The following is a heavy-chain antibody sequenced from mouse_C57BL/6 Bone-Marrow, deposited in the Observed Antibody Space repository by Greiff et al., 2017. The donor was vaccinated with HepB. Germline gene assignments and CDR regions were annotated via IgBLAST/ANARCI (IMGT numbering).Heavy chain of an antibody. CDR2: INYDGSST. D-gene: IGHD5-5*01. J-gene: IGHJ2*01. V-gene: IGHV5-16*01. CDR1: GFTFSDYY. CDR3: ARAGTTPFDY. Sequence: EVKLMESEGGLVQPGSSMKLSCTASGFTFSDYYMAWVRQVPEKGLEWVANINYDGSSTYYLDSLKSRFIISRDNAKNILYLQMSSLKSEDTATYYCARAGTTPFDYWGQGTTLTVSS.